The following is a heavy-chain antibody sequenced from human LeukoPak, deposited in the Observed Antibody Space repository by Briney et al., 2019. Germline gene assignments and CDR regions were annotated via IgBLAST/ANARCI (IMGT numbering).Heavy chain of an antibody. Sequence: PSETLSLTCAVYGGPFSGSYWSWIRQPPGKGLEWIGDINENGNSNYIPSLKSRVTISVDTSKNQFSLKVTSVTAADTAVYYCAGGGLYSNYFDSWGQGTLVAVS. CDR3: AGGGLYSNYFDS. CDR2: INENGNS. V-gene: IGHV4-34*01. J-gene: IGHJ4*02. CDR1: GGPFSGSY. D-gene: IGHD4-11*01.